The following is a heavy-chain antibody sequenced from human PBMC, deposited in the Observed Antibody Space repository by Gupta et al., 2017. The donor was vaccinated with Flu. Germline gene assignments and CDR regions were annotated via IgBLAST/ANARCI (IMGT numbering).Heavy chain of an antibody. CDR3: ARSIRFLEPPGGNGMDV. CDR1: GFTFSSYG. CDR2: IWYDGSNK. D-gene: IGHD3-3*01. J-gene: IGHJ6*02. Sequence: QVQLVESGGGVVQPGRSLRLSCAASGFTFSSYGMHWVRQAPGKGLEWVAVIWYDGSNKYYADSVKGRFTISRDNSKNTLYLQMNSLRAEDTAVYYCARSIRFLEPPGGNGMDVWGQGTTVTVSS. V-gene: IGHV3-33*01.